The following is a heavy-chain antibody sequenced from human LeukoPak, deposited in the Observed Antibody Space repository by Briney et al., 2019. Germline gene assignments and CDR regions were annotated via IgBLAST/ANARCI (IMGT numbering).Heavy chain of an antibody. CDR3: ARSMLRGVKRGYFDY. CDR2: FYTGGTT. D-gene: IGHD3-10*01. Sequence: PSETLSLTCTVSGDSISSGSYYWNWIRQPAGKGLEWIGRFYTGGTTHYNPSLKSRVTVSVDTANNQFSLRLSSVTAADTAVYYCARSMLRGVKRGYFDYWGQGALVTVSS. V-gene: IGHV4-61*02. CDR1: GDSISSGSYY. J-gene: IGHJ4*02.